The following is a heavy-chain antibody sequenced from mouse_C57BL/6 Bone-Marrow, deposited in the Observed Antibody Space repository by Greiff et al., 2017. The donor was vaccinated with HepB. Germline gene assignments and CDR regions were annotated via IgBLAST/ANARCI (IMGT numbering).Heavy chain of an antibody. CDR1: GFSLSTFGMG. V-gene: IGHV8-8*01. D-gene: IGHD1-1*01. J-gene: IGHJ4*01. CDR3: ARMQSYYGSSYGYYAMDY. Sequence: QVQLKESGPGILQPSQTLSLTCSFSGFSLSTFGMGVGWIRQPSGKGLEWLAHIWWDDDKYYNPALKSRLTISKDTSKNQVFLKIANVDTADTATYYCARMQSYYGSSYGYYAMDYWGQGTSVTVSS. CDR2: IWWDDDK.